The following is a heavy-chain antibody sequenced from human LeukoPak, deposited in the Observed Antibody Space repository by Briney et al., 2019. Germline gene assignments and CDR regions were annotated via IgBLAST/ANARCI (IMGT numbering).Heavy chain of an antibody. CDR2: INPNSGGT. CDR1: GGTFSSYA. CDR3: AREKSAAAGTATYYFDY. V-gene: IGHV1-2*02. D-gene: IGHD6-13*01. Sequence: ASVKVSCKASGGTFSSYAISWVRQAPGQGLEWMGWINPNSGGTNYAQKFQGRVTMTRDTSISTAYMELSRLRSDDTAVYYCAREKSAAAGTATYYFDYWGQGTLVTVSS. J-gene: IGHJ4*02.